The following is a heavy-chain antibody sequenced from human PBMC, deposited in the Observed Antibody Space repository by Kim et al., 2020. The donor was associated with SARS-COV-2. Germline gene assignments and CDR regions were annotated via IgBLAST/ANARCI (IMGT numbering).Heavy chain of an antibody. CDR3: ARRGVPAATSYYFDY. V-gene: IGHV3-74*01. J-gene: IGHJ4*02. Sequence: GGSLRLSCTASGFTFSSYWMHWVRQAPGKGLVWVSRINSDGSSTSYADSVKGRFTISRDNAKNTLYLQVNSLRAEDTAVYYCARRGVPAATSYYFDYWGQGTLVTVSS. CDR1: GFTFSSYW. D-gene: IGHD2-2*01. CDR2: INSDGSST.